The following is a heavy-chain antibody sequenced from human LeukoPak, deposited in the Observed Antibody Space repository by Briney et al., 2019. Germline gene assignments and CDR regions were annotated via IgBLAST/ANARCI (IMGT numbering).Heavy chain of an antibody. J-gene: IGHJ6*03. V-gene: IGHV4-34*01. CDR3: ARVLKNYYYYYMDV. CDR2: INHSGST. CDR1: GGSFSGHY. Sequence: SETLSLTCAVYGGSFSGHYWTWIRQPPGKGLEWIGEINHSGSTNYNPSLKSRVTISVDTSKNQFSLKLSSVTAADTAVYYCARVLKNYYYYYMDVWGKGTTVTVSS. D-gene: IGHD4/OR15-4a*01.